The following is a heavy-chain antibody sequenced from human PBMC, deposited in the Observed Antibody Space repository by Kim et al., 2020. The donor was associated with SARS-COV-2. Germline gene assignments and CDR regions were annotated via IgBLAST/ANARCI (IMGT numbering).Heavy chain of an antibody. CDR1: GGSISSGDYY. J-gene: IGHJ6*02. V-gene: IGHV4-30-4*01. CDR2: IYYSGST. CDR3: ARDPVPAAIDYYYYGMDV. Sequence: SETLSLTCTVSGGSISSGDYYWSWIRQPPGKGLEWIGYIYYSGSTYYNPSLKSRVTISVDTSKNQFSLKLSSVTAADTAVYYCARDPVPAAIDYYYYGMDVWGQGTTVTVSS. D-gene: IGHD2-2*02.